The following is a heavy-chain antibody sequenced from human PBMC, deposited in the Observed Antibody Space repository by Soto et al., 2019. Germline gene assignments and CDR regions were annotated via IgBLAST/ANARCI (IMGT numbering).Heavy chain of an antibody. CDR2: IYSSGST. CDR1: GDSISSYY. Sequence: SETLSLTCTVSGDSISSYYWSWIRQPPGKELEWIGYIYSSGSTNYNPSLKSRVTISVDTSKNQFSLKLTSVTAADTAVYHCARGRGSYFDYWGQGTLVTVSS. V-gene: IGHV4-59*01. D-gene: IGHD1-26*01. CDR3: ARGRGSYFDY. J-gene: IGHJ4*02.